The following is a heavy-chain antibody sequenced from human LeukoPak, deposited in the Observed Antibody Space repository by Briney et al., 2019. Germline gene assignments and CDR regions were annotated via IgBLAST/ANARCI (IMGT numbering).Heavy chain of an antibody. CDR1: GSTFSSYA. Sequence: GGSLRLSCAASGSTFSSYAMSWVRQAPGKGLEWVSAISGSGGSTYYADSVKGRFTISRDNSKNTLYLQMNSLRAEDTAVYYCARGSADIVVVPAAISDRFDYWGQGTLVTVSS. CDR2: ISGSGGST. CDR3: ARGSADIVVVPAAISDRFDY. D-gene: IGHD2-2*02. J-gene: IGHJ4*02. V-gene: IGHV3-23*01.